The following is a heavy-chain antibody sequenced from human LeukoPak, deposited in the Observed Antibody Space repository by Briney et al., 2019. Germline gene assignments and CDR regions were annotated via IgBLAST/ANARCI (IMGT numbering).Heavy chain of an antibody. CDR3: AKDTWGYRSSTSCYTLDYYYYMDV. CDR1: GFTFSSYA. Sequence: GGSLRLSCAASGFTFSSYAMSWVRQAPGKGLEWVLAISGSGGSTYYADSVKGRFTISRDNSKNTLYLQMNSLRAEDTAVYYCAKDTWGYRSSTSCYTLDYYYYMDVWGKGTTVTVSS. D-gene: IGHD2-2*02. CDR2: ISGSGGST. J-gene: IGHJ6*03. V-gene: IGHV3-23*01.